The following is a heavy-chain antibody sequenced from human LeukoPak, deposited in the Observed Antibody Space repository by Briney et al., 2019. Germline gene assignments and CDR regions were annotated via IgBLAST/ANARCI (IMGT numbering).Heavy chain of an antibody. CDR3: AAGYYGADY. Sequence: SVKVSCKASGFTFTSSAMQWVRQARGQRLEWIGWIVVGSGNTNYAQKFQERVIITRDMSTSTAYMELSSLRSEATAVYCCAAGYYGADYWGQGTLVTVSS. D-gene: IGHD2/OR15-2a*01. J-gene: IGHJ4*02. V-gene: IGHV1-58*02. CDR2: IVVGSGNT. CDR1: GFTFTSSA.